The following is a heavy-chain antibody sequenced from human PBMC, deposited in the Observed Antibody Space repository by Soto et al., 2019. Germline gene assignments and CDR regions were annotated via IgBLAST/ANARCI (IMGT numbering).Heavy chain of an antibody. J-gene: IGHJ6*02. CDR2: ISAYNGNT. CDR1: GYTFTSYG. V-gene: IGHV1-18*04. D-gene: IGHD2-15*01. CDR3: ARSMSATGQMLPLYVYYGMDV. Sequence: ASVSVSFRAAGYTFTSYGLRWARPAPGQWLEFMGWISAYNGNTNYAQKLQGRVTITTDTSTSTAYIKLRSLRSDETAVYYCARSMSATGQMLPLYVYYGMDVWAQCTTVPVSS.